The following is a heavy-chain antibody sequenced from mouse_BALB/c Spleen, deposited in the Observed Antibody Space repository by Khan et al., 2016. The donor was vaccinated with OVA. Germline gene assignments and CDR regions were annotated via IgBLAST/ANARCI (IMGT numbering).Heavy chain of an antibody. CDR1: GFTFSGVG. CDR3: ARPCYYYFDY. J-gene: IGHJ2*01. D-gene: IGHD2-12*01. V-gene: IGHV5-17*02. Sequence: EVELVESGGGLVQPGGSRKLSCAASGFTFSGVGMHWVSQAPEKGLEWVAFIGSDSNTTYYADTVKGRFTLSRDNPKKTLFLQMTSLRSEDTAMYFCARPCYYYFDYWGQGTTLTVSS. CDR2: IGSDSNTT.